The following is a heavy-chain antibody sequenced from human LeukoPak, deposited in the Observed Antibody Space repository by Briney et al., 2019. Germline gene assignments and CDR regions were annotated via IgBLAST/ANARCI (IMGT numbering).Heavy chain of an antibody. CDR3: TTEVSPPDTAMVNGFADY. J-gene: IGHJ4*02. V-gene: IGHV3-15*01. Sequence: GGSLRLSCAASEFTVSSNHMTWVRQAPGKGLEWVGRIKSKTDGGTTDYAAPVKGRFTISRDDSKNTLYLQMNSLKTEDTAVYYCTTEVSPPDTAMVNGFADYWGQGILVTVSS. CDR2: IKSKTDGGTT. CDR1: EFTVSSNH. D-gene: IGHD5-18*01.